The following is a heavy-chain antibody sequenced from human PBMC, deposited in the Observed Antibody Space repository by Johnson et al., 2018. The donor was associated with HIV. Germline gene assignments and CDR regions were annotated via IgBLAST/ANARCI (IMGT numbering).Heavy chain of an antibody. D-gene: IGHD6-13*01. CDR2: ISWNGGST. J-gene: IGHJ3*02. V-gene: IGHV3-9*01. CDR3: TTPYSSRWHAKNTFDI. Sequence: VQLVESGGGVVQPGRSLRLSCAASGFTFDDYAMHWVRQAPGKGLEWVSGISWNGGSTGYADSVKGRFTISRDNAKNSLYLQMNSLRAEDTAVYYCTTPYSSRWHAKNTFDIWGQGTMVTVSS. CDR1: GFTFDDYA.